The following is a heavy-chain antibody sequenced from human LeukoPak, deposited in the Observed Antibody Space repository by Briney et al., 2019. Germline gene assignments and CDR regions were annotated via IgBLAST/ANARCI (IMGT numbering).Heavy chain of an antibody. J-gene: IGHJ4*02. Sequence: GGSLRLSCAASGFTFSDYYMSWIRQAPGKGLEWVSYISSSGSTIYYADSVKGRFTISRDNAKNSLYLQMNSLRAEDTAVYYCARDQQWLLPYYFDYWGQGTLVTVSS. CDR2: ISSSGSTI. CDR3: ARDQQWLLPYYFDY. CDR1: GFTFSDYY. D-gene: IGHD6-19*01. V-gene: IGHV3-11*01.